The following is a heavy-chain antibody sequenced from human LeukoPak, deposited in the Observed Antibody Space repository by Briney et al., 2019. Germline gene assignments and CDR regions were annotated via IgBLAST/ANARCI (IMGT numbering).Heavy chain of an antibody. D-gene: IGHD3-16*01. CDR1: GFTFSNYD. CDR3: ARNSMGAMGSLIDY. V-gene: IGHV3-23*01. J-gene: IGHJ4*02. CDR2: MSGSGGST. Sequence: GGSLRLSCAASGFTFSNYDMHWVRQAPGKGLEWVSFMSGSGGSTYYADSVKGRFTISRDNSKNTLYLQMNSLRAEDTAVYYCARNSMGAMGSLIDYWGQGTLVTVSS.